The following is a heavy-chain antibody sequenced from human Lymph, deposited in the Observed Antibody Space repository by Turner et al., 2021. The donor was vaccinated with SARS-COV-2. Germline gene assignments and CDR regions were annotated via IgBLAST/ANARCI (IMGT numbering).Heavy chain of an antibody. CDR1: AYSFPTYW. D-gene: IGHD5-12*01. Sequence: EVQLVQSGAEVKKPGESLNISCKGSAYSFPTYWIGWVRQMPGKGLEWMGIIYPGDSDTRYSPSFQGQVTISADKSISTAYLQWSSLKASDTAMYYCARLPIARGYSGYDFYYFDYWGQGTLVTVSS. V-gene: IGHV5-51*01. CDR2: IYPGDSDT. J-gene: IGHJ4*02. CDR3: ARLPIARGYSGYDFYYFDY.